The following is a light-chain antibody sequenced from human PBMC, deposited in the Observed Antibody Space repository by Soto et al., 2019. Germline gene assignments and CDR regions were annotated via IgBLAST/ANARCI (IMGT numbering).Light chain of an antibody. CDR1: QSVSSSY. J-gene: IGKJ2*01. V-gene: IGKV3-20*01. Sequence: IVLTQARCTLSLSPLERATLSVRSVQSVSSSYLAWYQQKPGQAPRLLIYDASTRATGIPPRFSGGGSGTEFTVTISSLQSEDFAIYYCQHYATCPPYTLGQGTKVDIK. CDR2: DAS. CDR3: QHYATCPPYT.